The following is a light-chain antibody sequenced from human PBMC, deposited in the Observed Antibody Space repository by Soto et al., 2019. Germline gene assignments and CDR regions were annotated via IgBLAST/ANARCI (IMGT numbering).Light chain of an antibody. Sequence: EIVLTQSPATLSLSPGERATLSCRASQSVSSYLAWYQQKPGQAPRLLIYDASNRATGIPARFSGSGSGTDFTLTISSLETEEFSVYYCQQRSNWPLTFGQGTKLEIK. J-gene: IGKJ2*01. CDR2: DAS. CDR3: QQRSNWPLT. V-gene: IGKV3-11*01. CDR1: QSVSSY.